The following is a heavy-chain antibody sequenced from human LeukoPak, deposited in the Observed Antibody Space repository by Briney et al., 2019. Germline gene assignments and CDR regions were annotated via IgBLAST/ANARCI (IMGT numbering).Heavy chain of an antibody. J-gene: IGHJ4*02. CDR1: GFPFSSYY. CDR3: ARGLQGYYDSLTGYYRGRYYFDY. Sequence: PGGSLRLSCATSGFPFSSYYMTWVRQAPGKGLEWLAHLREGGTERYNVDSVRGRFTISRDNSQNTVHLQMNSLRAEDTAVYYCARGLQGYYDSLTGYYRGRYYFDYWGQGTLVTVSS. D-gene: IGHD3-9*01. CDR2: LREGGTER. V-gene: IGHV3-7*03.